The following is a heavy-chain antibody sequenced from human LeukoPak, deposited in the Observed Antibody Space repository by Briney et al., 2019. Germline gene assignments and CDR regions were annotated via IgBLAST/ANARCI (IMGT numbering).Heavy chain of an antibody. D-gene: IGHD4-17*01. V-gene: IGHV1-2*02. Sequence: ASVKVSCKASGYTFTGYYMHWVRQAPGQGLEWMGWINPNSGGTNYAQKFQGRVTMTRDTSISTAYMELSRLRSDDTAVYYCARLPDYGDYLLDYWGQGTLVTVSS. CDR3: ARLPDYGDYLLDY. J-gene: IGHJ4*02. CDR2: INPNSGGT. CDR1: GYTFTGYY.